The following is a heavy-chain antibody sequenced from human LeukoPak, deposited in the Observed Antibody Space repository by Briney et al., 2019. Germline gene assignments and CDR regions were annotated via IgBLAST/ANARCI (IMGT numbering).Heavy chain of an antibody. V-gene: IGHV3-23*01. D-gene: IGHD1-26*01. CDR2: ISGSGGST. J-gene: IGHJ4*02. Sequence: GGSLRLSCAASGFTFSSYAMSWVRQAPGKGLEWVSAISGSGGSTYYADSVKGRFTISRDNSKNTLYLQMNSLRAEDTAVYYCASTIGWEPNGGYYFDYWGQGTLVIVSS. CDR3: ASTIGWEPNGGYYFDY. CDR1: GFTFSSYA.